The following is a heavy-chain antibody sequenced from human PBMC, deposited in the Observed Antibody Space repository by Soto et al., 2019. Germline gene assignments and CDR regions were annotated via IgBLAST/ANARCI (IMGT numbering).Heavy chain of an antibody. CDR1: GGTFSSYA. D-gene: IGHD2-15*01. CDR2: IIPIFGTA. V-gene: IGHV1-69*13. CDR3: ARENCSGGSCYGWGWFDP. Sequence: SVKVSCKASGGTFSSYAISWVRQAPGQGLEWMGGIIPIFGTANYAQKFQGRVTITADESTSTAYMELSSLRSEDTAVYYCARENCSGGSCYGWGWFDPWGQGTLVTVSS. J-gene: IGHJ5*02.